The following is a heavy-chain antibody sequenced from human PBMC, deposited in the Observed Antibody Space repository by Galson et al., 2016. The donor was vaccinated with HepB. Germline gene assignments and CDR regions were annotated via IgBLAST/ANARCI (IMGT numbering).Heavy chain of an antibody. CDR1: GGSFSGYY. Sequence: SETLSLTCTVYGGSFSGYYWSWIRQPPGKGLEWIGEINHGGNANYNPSLKSRVSISVDTSKNEFSLNVNSVTAADTAVFYCARAKYGSGTLFYYWGQGTLVAVSS. CDR3: ARAKYGSGTLFYY. J-gene: IGHJ4*02. V-gene: IGHV4-34*01. CDR2: INHGGNA. D-gene: IGHD3-10*01.